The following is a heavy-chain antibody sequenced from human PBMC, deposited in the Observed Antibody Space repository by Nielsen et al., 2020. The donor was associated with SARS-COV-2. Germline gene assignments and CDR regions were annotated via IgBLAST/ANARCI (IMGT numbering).Heavy chain of an antibody. CDR2: ISYDGSNK. Sequence: GESLKISCAASGFTFSSYAMHWVRQAPGKGLEWVAVISYDGSNKYYADSVKGRFTISRDNSKNTLYLQMNSLRAEDTAVYYCARDYYDSSGYSTYGMDVWGQGTTVTVSS. CDR3: ARDYYDSSGYSTYGMDV. D-gene: IGHD3-22*01. CDR1: GFTFSSYA. J-gene: IGHJ6*02. V-gene: IGHV3-30-3*01.